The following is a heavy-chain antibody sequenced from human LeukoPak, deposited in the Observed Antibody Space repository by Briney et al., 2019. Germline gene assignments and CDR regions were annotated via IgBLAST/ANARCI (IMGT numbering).Heavy chain of an antibody. Sequence: SETLSLTCTVSGGSISSYYWSWIRQPPGKGLEWIGYIYYSGSTNYNPSLKSRVTISVDTSKNQFSLKLSSVTAADTAVYYCARGGAYYDFWSGYYTDWFDPWGQGTLVTVSS. CDR1: GGSISSYY. CDR2: IYYSGST. V-gene: IGHV4-59*12. J-gene: IGHJ5*02. CDR3: ARGGAYYDFWSGYYTDWFDP. D-gene: IGHD3-3*01.